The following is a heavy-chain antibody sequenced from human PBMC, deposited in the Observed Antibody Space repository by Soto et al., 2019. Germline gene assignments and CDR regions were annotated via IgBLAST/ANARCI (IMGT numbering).Heavy chain of an antibody. V-gene: IGHV1-3*01. Sequence: QVQLVQSGAEVKKPGASVKVSCKASGYTFTSYTVHWVRRAPGQRLEWMGWINAANGNTIYSQKFQGRVSITRDTSASTAYMELSSLRSEDTAVYYCARGTCGGDSCSSFHFDYWGQGTLVIVSS. CDR1: GYTFTSYT. J-gene: IGHJ4*02. CDR3: ARGTCGGDSCSSFHFDY. D-gene: IGHD2-21*01. CDR2: INAANGNT.